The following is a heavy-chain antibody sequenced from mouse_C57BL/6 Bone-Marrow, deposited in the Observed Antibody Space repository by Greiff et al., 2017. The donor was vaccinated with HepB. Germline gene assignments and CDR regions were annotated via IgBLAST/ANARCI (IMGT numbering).Heavy chain of an antibody. CDR2: IDPSDSYT. Sequence: VQLQQPGAELVKPGTSVKLSCKASGYTFTSYWMQWVKQRPGQGLEWIGEIDPSDSYTNYNQKFKGKATLTVDTSSITAYMQLSSLTSEYSAVYYCATSAFYYWGQGTTLTVSS. J-gene: IGHJ2*01. CDR3: ATSAFYY. CDR1: GYTFTSYW. V-gene: IGHV1-50*01.